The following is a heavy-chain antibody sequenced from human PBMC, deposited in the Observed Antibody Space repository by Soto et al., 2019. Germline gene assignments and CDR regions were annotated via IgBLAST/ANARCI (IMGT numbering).Heavy chain of an antibody. D-gene: IGHD3-9*01. Sequence: SQTLSLTCAISGDSVSSNSAAWNWIRQSPSRGLEWLGRTYYRSKWYNDYAVSVKSRITINPDTSKNQFSLQLNSVTPEDTAVYYCARDLGADYDILTTIYYFDYWGQGTLVTVSS. CDR3: ARDLGADYDILTTIYYFDY. J-gene: IGHJ4*02. CDR1: GDSVSSNSAA. V-gene: IGHV6-1*01. CDR2: TYYRSKWYN.